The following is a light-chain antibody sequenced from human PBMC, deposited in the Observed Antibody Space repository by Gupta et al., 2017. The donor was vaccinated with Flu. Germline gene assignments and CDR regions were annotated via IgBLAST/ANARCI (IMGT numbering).Light chain of an antibody. Sequence: QSALTPPASVSGSPGQSLPLSCTGTSSDVGTYNNVSWYLQHPGKAPKLMIYEVSNRPSGVSNRCSGSKSGNTASLTISGLQAEDEADDYCSSYTSNTALYAFGTGTKVTVL. CDR2: EVS. V-gene: IGLV2-14*01. CDR3: SSYTSNTALYA. J-gene: IGLJ1*01. CDR1: SSDVGTYNN.